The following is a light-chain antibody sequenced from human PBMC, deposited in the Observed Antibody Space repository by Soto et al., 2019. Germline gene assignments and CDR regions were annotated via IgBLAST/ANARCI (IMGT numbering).Light chain of an antibody. Sequence: QSALTQPPSASGSPGQSVTISCPGTISDVGGYNYVSWYQQHTGKAPKLMIYEVTNRPSGVPDRFSGSKSGNTASLTVSGLLAEDEADYYCSSHAGINNVVFGGGTKVTGL. CDR1: ISDVGGYNY. J-gene: IGLJ3*02. V-gene: IGLV2-8*01. CDR2: EVT. CDR3: SSHAGINNVV.